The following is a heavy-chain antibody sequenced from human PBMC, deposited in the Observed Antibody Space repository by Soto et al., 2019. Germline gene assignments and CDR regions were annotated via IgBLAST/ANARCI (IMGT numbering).Heavy chain of an antibody. D-gene: IGHD3-10*01. Sequence: QVQLQESGPGLVKPSGTLSLTCAVSGGSISSSNWWSWVRQPPGKGLEWIGEIYHSGSTNYNQSLKSRVTISVDKSKNQFSLKLSSVTAADTAVYYCARATSFPYYYGSGSYYHFDYWGQGTLVTVSS. CDR3: ARATSFPYYYGSGSYYHFDY. CDR1: GGSISSSNW. V-gene: IGHV4-4*02. CDR2: IYHSGST. J-gene: IGHJ4*02.